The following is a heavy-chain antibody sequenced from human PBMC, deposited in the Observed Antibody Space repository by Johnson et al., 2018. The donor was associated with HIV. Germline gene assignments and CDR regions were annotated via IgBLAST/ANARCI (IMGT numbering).Heavy chain of an antibody. Sequence: QVQLVESGGGLVKPGGSLRLYCAAYGFTFSDYYMSWIRQAPGKGLEWVSYISSSGSTIYYADSVQGRFTISRDNAKMSLYLQMNSLRAEDTAVYYCARERQSSSWYDAFDMWGQGTMVTVSS. D-gene: IGHD6-13*01. CDR3: ARERQSSSWYDAFDM. J-gene: IGHJ3*02. CDR2: ISSSGSTI. V-gene: IGHV3-11*04. CDR1: GFTFSDYY.